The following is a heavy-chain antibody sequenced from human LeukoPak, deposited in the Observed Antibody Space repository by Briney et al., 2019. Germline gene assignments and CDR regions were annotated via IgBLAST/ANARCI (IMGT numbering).Heavy chain of an antibody. CDR2: INPNSGGT. J-gene: IGHJ4*02. CDR3: ARENKGYYDILTGYQNFDY. Sequence: ASVKVSCKASGYTFTGYYIHWVRQAPGQGLEWMGWINPNSGGTNYAQKFQGRVTMTRDTSISTAYMELSRLRSDDTAVYYCARENKGYYDILTGYQNFDYWGQGTLVTVSS. V-gene: IGHV1-2*02. CDR1: GYTFTGYY. D-gene: IGHD3-9*01.